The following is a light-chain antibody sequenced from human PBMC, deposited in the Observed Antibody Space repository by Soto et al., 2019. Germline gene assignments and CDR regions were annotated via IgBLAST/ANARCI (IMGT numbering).Light chain of an antibody. V-gene: IGKV3-20*01. Sequence: EIVLTQAPGTLSLSPGERATLSCRASQSVSSNSLAWYQQKLGQAPRLLLYAASSRATGIPDRFTGSGSGTDFTLTISSLQSEDFAVYYCQQYNNWPPGFTFGPGTKVDIK. J-gene: IGKJ3*01. CDR1: QSVSSNS. CDR2: AAS. CDR3: QQYNNWPPGFT.